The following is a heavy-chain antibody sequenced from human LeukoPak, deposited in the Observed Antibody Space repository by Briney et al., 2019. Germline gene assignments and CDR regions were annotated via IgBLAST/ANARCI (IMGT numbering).Heavy chain of an antibody. CDR2: VNPNSCGT. CDR1: GYTFTDYY. V-gene: IGHV1-2*02. J-gene: IGHJ4*02. D-gene: IGHD3-10*01. CDR3: ARGPLYGSGTY. Sequence: ASVKVSCKASGYTFTDYYMHWVRQAPGQGLEWMGGVNPNSCGTKYAQKFQGNITMTRDTSISTAYMELSRLRSDDTAVYYCARGPLYGSGTYWGQGTLVTVSS.